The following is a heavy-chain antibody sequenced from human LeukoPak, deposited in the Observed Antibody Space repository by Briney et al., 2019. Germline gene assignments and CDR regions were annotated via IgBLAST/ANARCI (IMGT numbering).Heavy chain of an antibody. J-gene: IGHJ5*02. CDR1: GFTFRYNA. Sequence: PGGSLRLSCAASGFTFRYNAMSWVRQAPGKGLEWVSAISVSGDSTYYADSVKGRFTISRDNSKSTLHLQMNSLRAEDTAMYYCARVAAAGTGFDPWGQGSLVTASS. D-gene: IGHD6-13*01. CDR3: ARVAAAGTGFDP. V-gene: IGHV3-23*01. CDR2: ISVSGDST.